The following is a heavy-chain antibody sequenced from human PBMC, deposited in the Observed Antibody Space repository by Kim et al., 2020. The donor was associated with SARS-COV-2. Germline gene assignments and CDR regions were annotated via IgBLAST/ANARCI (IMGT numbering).Heavy chain of an antibody. CDR2: IIPIFGTA. CDR3: ARETPSYYDSSGYSGFDP. D-gene: IGHD3-22*01. Sequence: SVKVSCKASGCTFSSYAISWVRQAPGQGLEWMGGIIPIFGTANYAQKFQGRVTITADKSTSTAYMELSSLRSEDTAVYYCARETPSYYDSSGYSGFDPWGQGTLVTVSS. J-gene: IGHJ5*02. CDR1: GCTFSSYA. V-gene: IGHV1-69*06.